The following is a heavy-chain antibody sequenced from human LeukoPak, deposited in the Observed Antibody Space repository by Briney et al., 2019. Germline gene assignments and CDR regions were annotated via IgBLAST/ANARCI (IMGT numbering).Heavy chain of an antibody. CDR2: IYYSGST. J-gene: IGHJ4*02. CDR3: ARNYYDSSDLLEY. CDR1: GGSISSGGYY. D-gene: IGHD3-22*01. V-gene: IGHV4-31*03. Sequence: SETLSLTCTVSGGSISSGGYYWSWIRQHPGKGLEWIWYIYYSGSTYYNPSLKSRVTISVDTSKNQFSLKLSSVTAADTAVYYCARNYYDSSDLLEYWGQGTLVTVSS.